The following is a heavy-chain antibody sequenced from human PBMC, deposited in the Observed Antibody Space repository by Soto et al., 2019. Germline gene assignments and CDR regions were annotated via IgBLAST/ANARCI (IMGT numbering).Heavy chain of an antibody. CDR1: GYTFTSYG. D-gene: IGHD3-9*01. CDR2: ISAYNGNT. V-gene: IGHV1-18*04. Sequence: ASVKVSCKASGYTFTSYGISWVRQAPGQGLEWMGWISAYNGNTNYAQKLQGRVTMTTDTSTSTAYMELRSLRSDDTAVYYCARDRVRYFDHSPYYGMDVWGQGTTVTVSS. J-gene: IGHJ6*02. CDR3: ARDRVRYFDHSPYYGMDV.